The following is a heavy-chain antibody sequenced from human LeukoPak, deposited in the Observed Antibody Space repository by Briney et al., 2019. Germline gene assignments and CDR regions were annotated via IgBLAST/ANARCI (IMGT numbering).Heavy chain of an antibody. Sequence: PSETLSLTCTVSGGSISSSGYYWSWFRQPPGKGLEWVGYMYHSGGTYYNPSLKSRVTISVDTSKNQFSLKLSSVTAADTAVYYCASEYSSSWPRGPFDYWGQGTLVTVSS. J-gene: IGHJ4*02. CDR1: GGSISSSGYY. CDR2: MYHSGGT. D-gene: IGHD6-13*01. CDR3: ASEYSSSWPRGPFDY. V-gene: IGHV4-30-2*01.